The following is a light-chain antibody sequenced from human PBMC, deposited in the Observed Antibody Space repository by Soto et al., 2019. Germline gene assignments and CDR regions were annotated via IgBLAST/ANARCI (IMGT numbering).Light chain of an antibody. CDR3: QQYDNLLT. CDR1: QDISNY. V-gene: IGKV1-33*01. CDR2: DAS. Sequence: DIQMTQSPSSLSASVGDRVTITCQASQDISNYLNWYQQKPGKAPKLLIYDASNLETGVPSRFSGSGSGTDFTFTINSLQPEDIATYYCQQYDNLLTFGGGTNVEIK. J-gene: IGKJ4*01.